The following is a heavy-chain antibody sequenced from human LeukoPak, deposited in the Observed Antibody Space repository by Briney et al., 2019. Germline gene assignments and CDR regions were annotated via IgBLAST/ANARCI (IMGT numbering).Heavy chain of an antibody. Sequence: GGSLRLSCAASGFTFSDYYMSWIRQAPGRGLEWVSYISSSGSTIYYADSVKGRFTISRDNAKNTLYLQMNSLRAEDTAVYYCARSRRRDGYNHWGQGTLVTVSS. V-gene: IGHV3-11*04. CDR1: GFTFSDYY. CDR3: ARSRRRDGYNH. D-gene: IGHD5-12*01. J-gene: IGHJ4*02. CDR2: ISSSGSTI.